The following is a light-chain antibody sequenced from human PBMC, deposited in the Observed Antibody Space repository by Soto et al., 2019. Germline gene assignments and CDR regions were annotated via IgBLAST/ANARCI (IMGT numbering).Light chain of an antibody. CDR1: SSNIGAGYD. J-gene: IGLJ3*02. CDR3: QSYDSSLSGWV. Sequence: QSVLTRRPSVSGAPGQRVTISCTGSSSNIGAGYDGHWYQQLPGTAPKLLIYGNSNRPAGVPDRFSGSKSGTSASLAITGLQAEDEADYYCQSYDSSLSGWVFGAGTKVTVL. CDR2: GNS. V-gene: IGLV1-40*01.